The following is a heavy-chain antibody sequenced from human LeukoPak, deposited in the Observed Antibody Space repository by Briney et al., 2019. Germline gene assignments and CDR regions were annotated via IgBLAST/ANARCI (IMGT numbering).Heavy chain of an antibody. CDR1: GFTFSTYS. D-gene: IGHD3-3*01. CDR2: ISSSSSTK. CDR3: ARTPNPGDFWSGYLDY. V-gene: IGHV3-48*01. Sequence: GGSLRLSCAASGFTFSTYSMNWVRQAPGKGLEWVSYISSSSSTKYYADSVKGRFTISRDNSKNTLYLQMNSLRAEDTAVYYCARTPNPGDFWSGYLDYWGQGTLVTVSS. J-gene: IGHJ4*02.